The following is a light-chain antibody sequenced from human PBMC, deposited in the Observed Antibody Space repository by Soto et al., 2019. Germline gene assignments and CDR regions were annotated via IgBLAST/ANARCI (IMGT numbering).Light chain of an antibody. CDR2: KAS. CDR3: HQYNDNWT. Sequence: DIQMTQSPSTLSASVGDRVTITCRASQSISSWLAWYQQKPGKAPKLLIYKASTLQSGVPSRFSGSGSGTEFTLAISSLQPDDSATYYCHQYNDNWTFGQWTK. J-gene: IGKJ1*01. CDR1: QSISSW. V-gene: IGKV1-5*03.